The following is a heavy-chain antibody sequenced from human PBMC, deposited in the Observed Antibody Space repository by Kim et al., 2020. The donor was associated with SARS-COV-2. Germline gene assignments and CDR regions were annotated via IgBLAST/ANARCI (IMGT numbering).Heavy chain of an antibody. CDR2: INHSGST. Sequence: SETLSLTCAVYGGSFSGYYWSWIRQPPGKGLEWIGEINHSGSTNYNPSLKSRVTISVDTSKNQFSLKLSSVTAADTAVYYCASRGSPLTGAEVDYWGQGTLVTVSS. J-gene: IGHJ4*02. D-gene: IGHD3-9*01. CDR3: ASRGSPLTGAEVDY. V-gene: IGHV4-34*01. CDR1: GGSFSGYY.